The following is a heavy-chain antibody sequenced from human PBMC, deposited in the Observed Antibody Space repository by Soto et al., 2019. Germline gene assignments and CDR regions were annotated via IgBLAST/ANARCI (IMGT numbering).Heavy chain of an antibody. Sequence: GGSLRLSCAASGFTFSSYGMHWVRQAPGKGLEWVAVISYDGSNKYYADSVKGRFTISRDNSKNTLYLQMNSLRAEDTAVYYCAKELGEYSYGFIDVLAFDSWGQGTMVAVAS. D-gene: IGHD5-18*01. CDR2: ISYDGSNK. CDR1: GFTFSSYG. J-gene: IGHJ3*02. V-gene: IGHV3-30*18. CDR3: AKELGEYSYGFIDVLAFDS.